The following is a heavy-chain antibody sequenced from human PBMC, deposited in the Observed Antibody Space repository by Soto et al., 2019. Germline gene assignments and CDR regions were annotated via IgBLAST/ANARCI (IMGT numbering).Heavy chain of an antibody. J-gene: IGHJ5*02. CDR2: INPNSGGT. D-gene: IGHD2-2*01. CDR3: ARGKRIVVVPAALDP. CDR1: GYTFAGYY. V-gene: IGHV1-2*02. Sequence: ASVKVSCKASGYTFAGYYMHWVRQAPGQGLEWMGWINPNSGGTNYAQKFQGRVTMTRDTSISTAYMELSRLRSDDTAVYYCARGKRIVVVPAALDPWGQGTLVTVSS.